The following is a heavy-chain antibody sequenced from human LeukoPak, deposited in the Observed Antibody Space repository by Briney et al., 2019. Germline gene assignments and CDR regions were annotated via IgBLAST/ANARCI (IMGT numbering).Heavy chain of an antibody. J-gene: IGHJ5*02. CDR2: ISGSGGST. D-gene: IGHD3-3*01. CDR1: GFTFSSYA. CDR3: AKDGNYDFWSGYPNWFDP. V-gene: IGHV3-23*01. Sequence: GGSLRLSCAASGFTFSSYAMSWVRQAPGKGLEWVSAISGSGGSTYYADSVKGRFTISRDNSKNTLYLQMNSLRAEDTAVYYCAKDGNYDFWSGYPNWFDPWGQGTLVTASS.